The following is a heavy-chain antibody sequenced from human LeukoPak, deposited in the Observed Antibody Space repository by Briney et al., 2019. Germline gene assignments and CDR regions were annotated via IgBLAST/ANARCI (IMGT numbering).Heavy chain of an antibody. Sequence: PSETLSLTCTVSGGSISSGSYYWSWIRQPAGKGLGWIGRIYTSGSTNYNPSLKSRVTISVDTSKNQFSLKLSSVTAADTAVYYCARASPPFGELPDYWGQGTLVTVSS. CDR1: GGSISSGSYY. J-gene: IGHJ4*02. V-gene: IGHV4-61*02. CDR3: ARASPPFGELPDY. CDR2: IYTSGST. D-gene: IGHD3-10*01.